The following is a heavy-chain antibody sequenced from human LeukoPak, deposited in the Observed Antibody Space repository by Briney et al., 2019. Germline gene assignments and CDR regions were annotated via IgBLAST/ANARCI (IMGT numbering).Heavy chain of an antibody. D-gene: IGHD5-18*01. V-gene: IGHV3-21*01. Sequence: GGSLRLSCAASGFTFSSYSMNWVRQAPGKGLEWVSSISSSSSYIYYADSVKGRFTISRDNAKNSLYLQMNSLRAEDTAVYYCARDPRGYSYGYFDYWGQGTLVTVSS. CDR2: ISSSSSYI. J-gene: IGHJ4*02. CDR3: ARDPRGYSYGYFDY. CDR1: GFTFSSYS.